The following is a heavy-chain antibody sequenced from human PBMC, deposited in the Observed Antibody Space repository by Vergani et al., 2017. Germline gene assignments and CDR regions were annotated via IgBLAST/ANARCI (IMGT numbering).Heavy chain of an antibody. CDR1: GFTFSSYS. V-gene: IGHV3-21*01. CDR3: ARDPIDYYGSGCLE. D-gene: IGHD3-10*01. Sequence: EVQLVESGGGLVKPGGSLRLSCAASGFTFSSYSMNWVRQAPGKGLEWVSSISSSSSYIYYADSVKGRFTISRDNAKNSLYLQMNSLRAEDTAVYYCARDPIDYYGSGCLEWGQGTLVTASS. CDR2: ISSSSSYI. J-gene: IGHJ4*02.